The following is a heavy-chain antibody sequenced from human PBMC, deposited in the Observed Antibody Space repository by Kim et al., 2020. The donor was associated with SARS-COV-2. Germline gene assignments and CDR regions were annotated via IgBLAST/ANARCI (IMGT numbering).Heavy chain of an antibody. CDR1: GFTFINYA. J-gene: IGHJ4*02. Sequence: GGSLRLSCAASGFTFINYAMGWVRQAPGKGLEWVSGISGSGHKTFYPDSVKGRFTITRDNSQNSLYLQMKRVTAEDTAVYYCAREAYNDWQWGVFDYWGQRTMVTVPS. V-gene: IGHV3-23*01. CDR3: AREAYNDWQWGVFDY. D-gene: IGHD3-9*01. CDR2: ISGSGHKT.